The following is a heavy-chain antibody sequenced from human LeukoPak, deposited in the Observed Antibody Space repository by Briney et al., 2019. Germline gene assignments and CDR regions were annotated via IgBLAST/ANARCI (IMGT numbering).Heavy chain of an antibody. J-gene: IGHJ4*02. Sequence: VSGPTLVKPTQTLTLTCTFSGFSLSTSGVGVGWIRQPPGKALEWLALIYWNDDKRYSPSLKSRLTITKDTSKNQVVLTMTNMDPVDTATYYCALGIAARPEDAGGFDYWGQGTLVTVSS. CDR2: IYWNDDK. V-gene: IGHV2-5*01. D-gene: IGHD6-6*01. CDR3: ALGIAARPEDAGGFDY. CDR1: GFSLSTSGVG.